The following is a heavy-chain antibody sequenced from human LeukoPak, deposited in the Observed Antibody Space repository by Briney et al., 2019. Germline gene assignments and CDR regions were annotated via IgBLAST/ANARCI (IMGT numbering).Heavy chain of an antibody. V-gene: IGHV3-30-3*01. CDR2: ISYDGSNK. CDR3: ARDNAPGIDY. J-gene: IGHJ4*02. Sequence: GRSLRLSCAASGFTFSSYAMHWVRQAPGKGLERVAVISYDGSNKYYADSVKGRFTISRDNSKNTLYLQMNSLRAEDTAVYYCARDNAPGIDYWGQGTLVTVSS. CDR1: GFTFSSYA.